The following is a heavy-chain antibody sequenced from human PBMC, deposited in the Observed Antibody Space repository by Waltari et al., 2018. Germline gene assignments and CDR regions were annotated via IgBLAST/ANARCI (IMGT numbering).Heavy chain of an antibody. CDR2: ISAYSGKT. V-gene: IGHV1-18*01. D-gene: IGHD3-3*01. CDR1: GYHFINYG. J-gene: IGHJ4*02. CDR3: ARYYDFWGGFSSFDY. Sequence: QVQLVQSGPEVKKPGASVKVSCKTSGYHFINYGYRWVRQAPGQGLEWMGWISAYSGKTDFTQKFQGRLTMTTDTSTNTGYMELTSLTSGDTAVYYCARYYDFWGGFSSFDYWGQGTLVTVSS.